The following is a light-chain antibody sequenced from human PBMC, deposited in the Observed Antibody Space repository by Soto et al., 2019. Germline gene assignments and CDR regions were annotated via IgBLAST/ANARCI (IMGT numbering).Light chain of an antibody. Sequence: EMVMTQSPSTLSVSPGERATLSCWASQSISSNLAWYQQKPGQAPRLLIYGASIRATGIPVRFSGSGSGTEFTLTIRSLQSEDFAVYYCQHYNNWLTFGGGTKVQIK. CDR1: QSISSN. V-gene: IGKV3-15*01. CDR2: GAS. CDR3: QHYNNWLT. J-gene: IGKJ4*01.